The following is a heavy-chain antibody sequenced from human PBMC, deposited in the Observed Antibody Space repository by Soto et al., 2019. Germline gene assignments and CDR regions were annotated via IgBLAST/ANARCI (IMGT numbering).Heavy chain of an antibody. V-gene: IGHV4-4*02. D-gene: IGHD6-13*01. CDR2: IYHSGST. CDR1: GGSISSSNW. J-gene: IGHJ4*02. Sequence: PSETLSLTCAVSGGSISSSNWWSWVRQPPGKGLEWIGEIYHSGSTNYNPSLKSRVTISVDKSKIQFSLKLSSVTAADTAVYYCARDLTPGIAAAGMGYFDYWGQGTLVTVS. CDR3: ARDLTPGIAAAGMGYFDY.